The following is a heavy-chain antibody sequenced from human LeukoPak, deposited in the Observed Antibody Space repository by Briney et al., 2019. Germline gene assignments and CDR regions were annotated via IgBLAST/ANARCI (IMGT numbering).Heavy chain of an antibody. Sequence: SETLSLTCAVYGGSFSGYYWSWIRQPPGKGLEWIGYIYYSGSTNYNPSLKSRVTISVDTSKNQFSLKLSSVTAADTAVYYCARGTSLSWRWYNAFDIWGQGTMVTVSS. J-gene: IGHJ3*02. D-gene: IGHD6-13*01. CDR3: ARGTSLSWRWYNAFDI. V-gene: IGHV4-59*01. CDR2: IYYSGST. CDR1: GGSFSGYY.